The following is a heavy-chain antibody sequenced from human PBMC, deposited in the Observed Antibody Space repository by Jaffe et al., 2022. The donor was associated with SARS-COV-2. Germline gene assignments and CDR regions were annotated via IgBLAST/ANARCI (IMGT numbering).Heavy chain of an antibody. D-gene: IGHD2-2*01. Sequence: QVQLQQWGAGLLKPSETLSLTCAVYGGSFSGYYWSWIRQPPGKGLEWIGEINHSGSTNYNPSLKSRVTISVDTSKNQFSLKLSSVTAADTAVYYCARGGRGYQNTEAKNIVVVPAAMRPYYYYYYYMDVWGKGTTVTVSS. J-gene: IGHJ6*03. CDR2: INHSGST. V-gene: IGHV4-34*01. CDR3: ARGGRGYQNTEAKNIVVVPAAMRPYYYYYYYMDV. CDR1: GGSFSGYY.